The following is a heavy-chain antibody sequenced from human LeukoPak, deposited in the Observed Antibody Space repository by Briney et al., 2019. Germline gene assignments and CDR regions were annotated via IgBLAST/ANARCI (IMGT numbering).Heavy chain of an antibody. CDR3: ASLHYGPTPDWFDP. J-gene: IGHJ5*02. CDR2: INPNSGGT. Sequence: ASVTVSCKASGYTFTGYYMHWVRQAPGQGLEWMGWINPNSGGTNYAQKFQGRATMTRDTSISTAYMELSRLRSDDTAVYYCASLHYGPTPDWFDPWGQGTLVTVSS. D-gene: IGHD4-17*01. V-gene: IGHV1-2*02. CDR1: GYTFTGYY.